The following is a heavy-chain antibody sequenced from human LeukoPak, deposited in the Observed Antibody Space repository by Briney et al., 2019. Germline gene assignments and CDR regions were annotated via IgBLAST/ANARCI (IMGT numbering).Heavy chain of an antibody. Sequence: ASVKVSCKASGYTFTGYYMHWVRQAPGQGLEWMGWINPNSGGTNYAQKFQGRVTMTRDTSISTAYMELSRLRSDDTAVYYCARDPHPTRAIYDILTKPPDYWGQGTLVTVSS. V-gene: IGHV1-2*02. CDR3: ARDPHPTRAIYDILTKPPDY. J-gene: IGHJ4*02. CDR1: GYTFTGYY. CDR2: INPNSGGT. D-gene: IGHD3-9*01.